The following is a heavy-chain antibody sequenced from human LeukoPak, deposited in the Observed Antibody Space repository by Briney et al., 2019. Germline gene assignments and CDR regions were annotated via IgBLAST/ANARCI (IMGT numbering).Heavy chain of an antibody. D-gene: IGHD6-19*01. J-gene: IGHJ3*02. CDR2: IRSKANRYAT. V-gene: IGHV3-73*01. CDR3: TRATLTIAVGGIDRAFDI. CDR1: GFTFSGSA. Sequence: GGSLRLSCAASGFTFSGSAMHWVRQASGKGLEWVGRIRSKANRYATAYAASVEGRFTISRDDSKNTAYLQMNSLKTEETAVYYCTRATLTIAVGGIDRAFDIWGQGTMVTVS.